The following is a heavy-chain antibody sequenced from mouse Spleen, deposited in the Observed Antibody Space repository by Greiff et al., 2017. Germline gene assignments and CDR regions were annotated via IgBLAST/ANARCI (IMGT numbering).Heavy chain of an antibody. V-gene: IGHV5-9*04. J-gene: IGHJ1*01. CDR2: ISSGGGNT. CDR3: ARPDGSSPSYWYFDV. CDR1: GFTFSSYA. D-gene: IGHD1-1*01. Sequence: EVKLMESGGGLVKLGGSLKLSCAASGFTFSSYAMSWVRQTPEKRLEWVATISSGGGNTYYPDSVKGRFTISRDNAKNTLYLQMSSLKSEDTAMYYCARPDGSSPSYWYFDVWGAGTTVTVSS.